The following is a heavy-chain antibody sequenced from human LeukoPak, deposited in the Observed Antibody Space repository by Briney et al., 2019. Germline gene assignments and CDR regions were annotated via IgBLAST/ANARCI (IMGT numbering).Heavy chain of an antibody. CDR2: LYSAGNT. V-gene: IGHV3-66*02. CDR3: ARGRGYSYGYRAFDI. Sequence: GGSLRLSCAASGFTVSSNYMNWVRQAPGKGLEWVSVLYSAGNTFYADSVKGRFTISRDNSKNTLYLQMNSLRAEDTAVYYCARGRGYSYGYRAFDIWGLGTMVTVSS. J-gene: IGHJ3*02. D-gene: IGHD5-18*01. CDR1: GFTVSSNY.